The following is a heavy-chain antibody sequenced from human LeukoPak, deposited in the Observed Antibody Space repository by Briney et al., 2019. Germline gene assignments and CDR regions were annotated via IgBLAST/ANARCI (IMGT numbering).Heavy chain of an antibody. CDR3: AKRDSSNMAYFDP. V-gene: IGHV3-23*01. Sequence: GGSLRLSCAASGFTFSSYAMSWVRQAPGKGLEWVSAISLSGGNTYYADSVKGRFAISRDNSKNTLYLQMDSLRAEDTAVYYCAKRDSSNMAYFDPWGQGTLVTVSS. J-gene: IGHJ5*02. D-gene: IGHD6-13*01. CDR2: ISLSGGNT. CDR1: GFTFSSYA.